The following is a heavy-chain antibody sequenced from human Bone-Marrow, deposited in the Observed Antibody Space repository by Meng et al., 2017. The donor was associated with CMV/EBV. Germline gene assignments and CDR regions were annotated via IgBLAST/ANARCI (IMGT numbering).Heavy chain of an antibody. V-gene: IGHV1-2*02. CDR1: GYTSNGYY. D-gene: IGHD6-13*01. Sequence: ASVKVSCKASGYTSNGYYIHWVRQAPGQGLEWMAWINPTSGDTTYAQNFQGRVTLSRDLSISTAYMDLSRLRSDDTAVYFCVMAPTSGWYYFDYWAQGTLVTVSS. J-gene: IGHJ4*02. CDR2: INPTSGDT. CDR3: VMAPTSGWYYFDY.